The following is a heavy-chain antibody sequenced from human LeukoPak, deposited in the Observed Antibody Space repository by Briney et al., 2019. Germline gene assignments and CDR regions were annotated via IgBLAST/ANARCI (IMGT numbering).Heavy chain of an antibody. D-gene: IGHD1-26*01. CDR1: GGSISSGGYY. J-gene: IGHJ6*03. V-gene: IGHV4-30-2*01. CDR3: ASMGGSPYYMDV. CDR2: IYHSGST. Sequence: IPSETLSLTCTVSGGSISSGGYYWSWIRQPPGKGLEWIGYIYHSGSTYYNPSLKSRVTISVDRSKNQFSLKLSSVTAADTAVYYCASMGGSPYYMDVWGKGTTVTVSS.